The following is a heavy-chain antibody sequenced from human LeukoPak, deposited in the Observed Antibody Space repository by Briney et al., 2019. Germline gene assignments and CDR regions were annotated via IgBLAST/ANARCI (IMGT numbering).Heavy chain of an antibody. J-gene: IGHJ4*02. CDR2: IYSGGST. Sequence: GGSLRLSCAASGFTVSSNYMSWVRQAPGKGLEWVSVIYSGGSTYYADSVKGRFTISGDNSKNTLYLQMNSLRAEDTAVYYCARDGATYYYDSSGLFDYWGQGTLVTVSS. CDR1: GFTVSSNY. CDR3: ARDGATYYYDSSGLFDY. D-gene: IGHD3-22*01. V-gene: IGHV3-66*01.